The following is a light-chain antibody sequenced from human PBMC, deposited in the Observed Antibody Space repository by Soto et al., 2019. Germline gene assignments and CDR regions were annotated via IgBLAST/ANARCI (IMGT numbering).Light chain of an antibody. Sequence: DIQMTQSPSTLSASVGDRVTITCRASQSISIWLAWYQQKPGKAPKLLIHRASSLQSGVPSRFSGSGSGTEFTLTISSLQPDDFATYFCQQYNTYWTLRQGTKVDIK. V-gene: IGKV1-5*03. CDR1: QSISIW. CDR2: RAS. CDR3: QQYNTYWT. J-gene: IGKJ1*01.